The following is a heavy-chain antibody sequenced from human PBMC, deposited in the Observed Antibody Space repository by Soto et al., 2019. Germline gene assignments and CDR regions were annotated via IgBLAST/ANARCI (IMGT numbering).Heavy chain of an antibody. CDR3: AKDRPDYYGMDV. CDR1: GFTFSSYG. Sequence: QVQLVESGGGVVQPGRSLRLSCAASGFTFSSYGMHWVRQAPGKGLEWVAVISYDGSNKYYADSVKGRFTISRDNSKNTLYLPMNSLRAEDTAVYYCAKDRPDYYGMDVWGQGTTVTVSS. J-gene: IGHJ6*02. V-gene: IGHV3-30*18. CDR2: ISYDGSNK. D-gene: IGHD6-6*01.